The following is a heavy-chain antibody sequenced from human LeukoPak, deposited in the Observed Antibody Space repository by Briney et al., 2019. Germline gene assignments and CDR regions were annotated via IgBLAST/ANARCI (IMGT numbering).Heavy chain of an antibody. CDR3: ARGSAGYYYYHGLDV. CDR1: GFTFTDYY. J-gene: IGHJ6*02. Sequence: GGSLRLSCAASGFTFTDYYMTWVRQAPGKGLEWVSYISSSGSNIYYADSVKGRFTISRDNAKDSLSLQMNSLRAEDTAVYYCARGSAGYYYYHGLDVWGRGTTATVSS. CDR2: ISSSGSNI. D-gene: IGHD2-15*01. V-gene: IGHV3-11*01.